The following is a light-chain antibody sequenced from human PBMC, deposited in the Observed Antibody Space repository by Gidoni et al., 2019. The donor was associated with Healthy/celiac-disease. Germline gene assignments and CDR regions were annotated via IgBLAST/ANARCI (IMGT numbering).Light chain of an antibody. CDR3: SSYTSSSTRV. Sequence: QSALTQPASVSGSPGQPITISCTGTSSDVGGYHYVSWYQQHPGKAPKLMIYEVSNRPSGVSNRFSGSKSGNPASLTISGLHAEDEADYYCSSYTSSSTRVFGTWTKVTVL. V-gene: IGLV2-14*01. CDR1: SSDVGGYHY. CDR2: EVS. J-gene: IGLJ1*01.